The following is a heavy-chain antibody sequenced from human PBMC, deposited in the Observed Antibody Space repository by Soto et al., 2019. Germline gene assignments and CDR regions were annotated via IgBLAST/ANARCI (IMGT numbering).Heavy chain of an antibody. CDR1: GFTFNEYA. J-gene: IGHJ3*02. V-gene: IGHV3-9*01. CDR2: ISWKSGSI. Sequence: EVQLVESGGGLVQPGRSLRLSCAASGFTFNEYAMHWVRQVPGKGLEWVSGISWKSGSILYADSVKGRFTISRDNAKNSLYLQLNRLRHEDTAVYYCVKDIESLIMGEAFDIWGQGTMVTVSS. CDR3: VKDIESLIMGEAFDI. D-gene: IGHD1-26*01.